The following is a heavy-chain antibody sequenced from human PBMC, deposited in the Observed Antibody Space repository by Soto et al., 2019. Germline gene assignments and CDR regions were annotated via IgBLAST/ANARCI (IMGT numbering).Heavy chain of an antibody. CDR3: ARDSDYDFWSGMGGYYGMDV. CDR1: GYSISSGYY. D-gene: IGHD3-3*01. V-gene: IGHV4-38-2*02. Sequence: PSETLSLTCAVSGYSISSGYYWGWIRQPPGKGLEWIGSIYHSGSTYYNPSLKSRVTISVDTSKNQFSLKLSSVTAADTAVYYCARDSDYDFWSGMGGYYGMDVWGQGTTVTVSS. CDR2: IYHSGST. J-gene: IGHJ6*02.